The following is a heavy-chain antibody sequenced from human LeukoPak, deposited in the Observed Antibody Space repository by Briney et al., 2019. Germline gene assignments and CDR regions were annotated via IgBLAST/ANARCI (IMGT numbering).Heavy chain of an antibody. D-gene: IGHD3-10*01. Sequence: GGSLRLSCVASGFSVGNNYMSWVRQAPGKGLEWVSVFYSGGTIRYADSVRDRFIISRDVSKNTLYLQMNSLRAEDTAVYYCARDPHNSGSGRYFEYWGRGNLVTVSS. V-gene: IGHV3-66*01. CDR2: FYSGGTI. J-gene: IGHJ4*02. CDR1: GFSVGNNY. CDR3: ARDPHNSGSGRYFEY.